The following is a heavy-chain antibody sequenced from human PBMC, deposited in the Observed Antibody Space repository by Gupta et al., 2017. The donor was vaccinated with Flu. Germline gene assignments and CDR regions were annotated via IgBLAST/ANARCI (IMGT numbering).Heavy chain of an antibody. V-gene: IGHV3-48*03. Sequence: EVQLVDSGGGLVQPGGSLRLSCAASVFTFSDHDVSWVSQAPGNGLEWVSFISISGVLYYTDSVKGRFTISRDNAKNSVDLQMDSLRAEDTAFYYCARGHLDSWGQGTLVTVSS. CDR1: VFTFSDHD. CDR2: ISISGVL. J-gene: IGHJ4*02. CDR3: ARGHLDS. D-gene: IGHD3-3*02.